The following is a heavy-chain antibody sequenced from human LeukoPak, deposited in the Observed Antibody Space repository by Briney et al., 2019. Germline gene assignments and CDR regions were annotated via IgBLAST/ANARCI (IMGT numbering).Heavy chain of an antibody. Sequence: GGSLRLSCAASGFTFSSYSMSWVRQAPGKGLEWVSVINSGGSTNYADSVKGRFTISRDNSKNTLYLQMNSLRAEDTAVYYCARAGFEYYFDYWGQGTLVTVSS. V-gene: IGHV3-53*01. J-gene: IGHJ4*02. CDR2: INSGGST. D-gene: IGHD3-10*01. CDR1: GFTFSSYS. CDR3: ARAGFEYYFDY.